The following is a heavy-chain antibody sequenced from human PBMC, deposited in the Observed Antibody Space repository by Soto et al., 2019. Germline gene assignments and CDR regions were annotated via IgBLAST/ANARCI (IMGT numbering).Heavy chain of an antibody. CDR2: ISSSSSYI. CDR1: GFTFSSYS. CDR3: ARDGPLDYGDHVDWFDP. J-gene: IGHJ5*02. Sequence: EVQLVESGGGLVKPGGSLRLSCAASGFTFSSYSMNWVRQAPGKGLEWVSSISSSSSYIYYADSVKGRFTISRDNAKNSLYLQMNSPRAEDTAVYYCARDGPLDYGDHVDWFDPWGQGTLVTVSS. V-gene: IGHV3-21*01. D-gene: IGHD4-17*01.